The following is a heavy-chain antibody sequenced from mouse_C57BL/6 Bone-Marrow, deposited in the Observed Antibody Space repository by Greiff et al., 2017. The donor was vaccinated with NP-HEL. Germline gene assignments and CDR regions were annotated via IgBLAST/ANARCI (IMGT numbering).Heavy chain of an antibody. D-gene: IGHD1-1*01. CDR1: DSEVFPIAY. J-gene: IGHJ1*03. V-gene: IGHV15-2*01. CDR2: ILPSIGRT. CDR3: ARGGGFITTVGYWYFDV. Sequence: QVQLQQSGSELRSPGSSVKLSCKDFDSEVFPIAYMSWVRQKPGHGFEWIGGILPSIGRTIYGEKFEDKATLDADTLSNTAYLELNSLTSEDSAIYYCARGGGFITTVGYWYFDVWGTGTTVTVSS.